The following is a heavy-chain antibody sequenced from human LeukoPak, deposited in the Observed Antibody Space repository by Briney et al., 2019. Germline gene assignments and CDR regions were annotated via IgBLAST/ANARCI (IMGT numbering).Heavy chain of an antibody. Sequence: GASVKVSCKASGYTFTSYGISWVRQAPGQGLEWMGWISAYNGNTNYAQKLQGRVTMTTDTSTSTAYMELRSLRSDDTAVYYCARDLRPSEVDIVVVPAARIGWFDPWGQGTLVTVSS. V-gene: IGHV1-18*04. J-gene: IGHJ5*02. CDR1: GYTFTSYG. CDR2: ISAYNGNT. CDR3: ARDLRPSEVDIVVVPAARIGWFDP. D-gene: IGHD2-2*03.